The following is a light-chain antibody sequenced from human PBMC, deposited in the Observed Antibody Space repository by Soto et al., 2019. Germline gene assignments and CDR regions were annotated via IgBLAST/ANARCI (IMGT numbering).Light chain of an antibody. J-gene: IGKJ1*01. CDR1: QSISTS. CDR3: QQGYSLLRT. Sequence: DLQLTQSPSSLSASVGDRVTITCRASQSISTSLNWYQQKPGKAPNLLIFTSSNLESGVPSRFSGSGSGTDFTLTISSLQPEDFATYFCQQGYSLLRTFGQGTKVDIK. CDR2: TSS. V-gene: IGKV1-39*01.